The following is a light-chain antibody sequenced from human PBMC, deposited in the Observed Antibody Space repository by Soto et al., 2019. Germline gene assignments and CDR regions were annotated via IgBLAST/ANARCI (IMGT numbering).Light chain of an antibody. CDR3: ASWDDNLNGGV. CDR2: TDY. Sequence: QSVLTQPPSASGTPGERVTISCSVTSSNIGTYTVNWYPQPPGAGPKLRIYTDYQRPSGVPDLFSGSKSGTSASLAINGLHSEDEADYYCASWDDNLNGGVFGGGTKVTVL. CDR1: SSNIGTYT. J-gene: IGLJ3*02. V-gene: IGLV1-44*01.